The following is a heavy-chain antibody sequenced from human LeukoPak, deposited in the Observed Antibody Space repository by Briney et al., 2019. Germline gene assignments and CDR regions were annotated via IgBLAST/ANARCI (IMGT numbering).Heavy chain of an antibody. J-gene: IGHJ5*02. Sequence: SVKVSCKASGGTFSSYAISWVRQAPGQGLEWMGGIIPIFGTANYAQKFQGRVTITADKSTSTAYMELSSLRSEDTAVYYCASSKLGYSYGPGSNWFDPWGQGTPVTVSS. CDR2: IIPIFGTA. V-gene: IGHV1-69*06. CDR3: ASSKLGYSYGPGSNWFDP. D-gene: IGHD5-18*01. CDR1: GGTFSSYA.